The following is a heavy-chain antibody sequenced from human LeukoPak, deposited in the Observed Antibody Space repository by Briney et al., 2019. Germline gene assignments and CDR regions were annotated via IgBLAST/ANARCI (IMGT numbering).Heavy chain of an antibody. J-gene: IGHJ4*02. CDR2: MNPNSGNT. V-gene: IGHV1-8*01. CDR1: GYTFTSYD. CDR3: ARHILGTQGSDY. D-gene: IGHD7-27*01. Sequence: PWASVKVSCKASGYTFTSYDINWVRQATGQGLEWMGWMNPNSGNTGYAQKFQGRVTMTRNTSIRTAYMELSSLRSEDTAVYYCARHILGTQGSDYWGQGNLVTVSS.